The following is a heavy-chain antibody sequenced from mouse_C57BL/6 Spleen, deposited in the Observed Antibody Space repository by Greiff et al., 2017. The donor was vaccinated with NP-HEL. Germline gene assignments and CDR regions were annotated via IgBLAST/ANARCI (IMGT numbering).Heavy chain of an antibody. CDR3: ARDYDYDDAMDY. CDR2: IHPNSGST. J-gene: IGHJ4*01. D-gene: IGHD2-4*01. V-gene: IGHV1-64*01. Sequence: QVQLQQPGAELVKPGASVKLSCKASGYTFTSYWMHWVKQRPGQGLEWIGMIHPNSGSTNYYEKFKSKATLTVDKSSSTAYMQLSSLTSEDSAVYYCARDYDYDDAMDYWGQGTSGTVSS. CDR1: GYTFTSYW.